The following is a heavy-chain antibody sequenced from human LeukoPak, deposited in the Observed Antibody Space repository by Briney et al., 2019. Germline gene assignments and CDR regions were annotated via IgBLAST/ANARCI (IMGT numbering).Heavy chain of an antibody. D-gene: IGHD2-2*01. Sequence: PGGSLRLSCAASGFTFSNYWMSWVRQAPGKGLEWVANIKQDGSEKYYVNSVKGRFTISRDNAKNSLFLQMNSLRVEDAAVYYCARLPAYCSSTNCYYDYWGQGTLVTVSS. V-gene: IGHV3-7*01. CDR2: IKQDGSEK. J-gene: IGHJ4*02. CDR1: GFTFSNYW. CDR3: ARLPAYCSSTNCYYDY.